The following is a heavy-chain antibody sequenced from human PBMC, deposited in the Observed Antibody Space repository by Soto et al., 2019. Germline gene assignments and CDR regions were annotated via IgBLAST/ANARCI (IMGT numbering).Heavy chain of an antibody. J-gene: IGHJ4*02. V-gene: IGHV3-15*01. Sequence: GGSLRLSCAASGFNLSNVWMGWVRQAPGKGLEWVGRVKSKSEGGTTDYAAPVKDRISISRDDSKNTLYLQMNSLKTEDTAVYYCITEGSYYKFDYWGQGTLVTVSS. CDR1: GFNLSNVW. CDR3: ITEGSYYKFDY. D-gene: IGHD3-10*01. CDR2: VKSKSEGGTT.